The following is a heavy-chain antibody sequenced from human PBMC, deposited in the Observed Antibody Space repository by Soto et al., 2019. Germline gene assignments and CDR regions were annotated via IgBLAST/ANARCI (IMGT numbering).Heavy chain of an antibody. CDR1: GYTFTSYA. V-gene: IGHV1-3*01. J-gene: IGHJ4*02. CDR2: INAGNGNT. D-gene: IGHD6-13*01. Sequence: GASVKVSCKASGYTFTSYAMHWVRQAPGQRLEWMGWINAGNGNTKYSQKFQGRVTITRDTSASTAYMELSSLRSEDTAVYYCASTYSSSWYAIYFDYWGQGTLVTVSS. CDR3: ASTYSSSWYAIYFDY.